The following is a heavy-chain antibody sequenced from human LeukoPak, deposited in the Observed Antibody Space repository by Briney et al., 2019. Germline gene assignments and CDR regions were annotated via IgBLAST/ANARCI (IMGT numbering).Heavy chain of an antibody. CDR2: IWYDGSKE. V-gene: IGHV3-33*01. J-gene: IGHJ4*02. D-gene: IGHD2-2*01. Sequence: GRSLRLSCAAPGFTFSSYGIHWVRQAPGKGLEWVAIIWYDGSKEYYADSVKGRFTISRDNSKNTLYLQMNSLRAEDTAVYYCARDRWGYCSSTSCSYFDYWGQGTLVTVSS. CDR3: ARDRWGYCSSTSCSYFDY. CDR1: GFTFSSYG.